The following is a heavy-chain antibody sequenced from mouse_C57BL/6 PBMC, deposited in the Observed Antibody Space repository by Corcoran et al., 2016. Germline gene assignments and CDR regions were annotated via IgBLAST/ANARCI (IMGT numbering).Heavy chain of an antibody. CDR3: AADGYPHWYFDV. D-gene: IGHD2-3*01. Sequence: EVQLQQSGPELVKPGASVKISCKASGYTFTDYYMNWVKQSHGKSLEWIGDINPNNGGTSYNQKFKGKATLPVDKSSSTAYMELRSLTSEDSAVYYCAADGYPHWYFDVWGTGTTVTVSS. CDR2: INPNNGGT. V-gene: IGHV1-26*01. J-gene: IGHJ1*03. CDR1: GYTFTDYY.